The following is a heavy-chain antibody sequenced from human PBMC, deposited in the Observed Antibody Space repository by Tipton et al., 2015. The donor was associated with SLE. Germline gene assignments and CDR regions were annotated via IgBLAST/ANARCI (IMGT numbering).Heavy chain of an antibody. D-gene: IGHD3-3*01. Sequence: SLRLSCAASGFTFSSYEMNWVRQAPGKGLEWVSYISSSGSTIYYADSVKGRFTISRDNAKNSLYLQMNSLRAEDTAVYYCARALRFLESTYFDYWGQGTLVTVSS. CDR3: ARALRFLESTYFDY. CDR2: ISSSGSTI. V-gene: IGHV3-48*03. J-gene: IGHJ4*02. CDR1: GFTFSSYE.